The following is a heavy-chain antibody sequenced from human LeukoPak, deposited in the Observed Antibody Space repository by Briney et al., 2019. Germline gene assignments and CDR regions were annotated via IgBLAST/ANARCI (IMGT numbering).Heavy chain of an antibody. D-gene: IGHD5-18*01. V-gene: IGHV3-23*01. J-gene: IGHJ4*02. CDR3: AKDIAQGYTFGSIEQDY. CDR2: ISESGSGT. CDR1: GLTFSRYA. Sequence: GGSLRLSCAVSGLTFSRYAMSWVRQAPGKGLEWVSAISESGSGTYYADSVKGRFTISRDNSKDTLSLQMSSLRAEDTAVYYCAKDIAQGYTFGSIEQDYWGQGTLVTVSS.